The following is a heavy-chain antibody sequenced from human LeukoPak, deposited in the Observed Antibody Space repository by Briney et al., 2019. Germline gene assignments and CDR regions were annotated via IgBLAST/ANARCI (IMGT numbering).Heavy chain of an antibody. V-gene: IGHV3-66*01. D-gene: IGHD2-21*01. Sequence: SGGSLRHSCAASGFTVSSNYMSWVRQAPGKGLEWVSVIYSGDSTYYADSVKGRFTISRDNAKNSLYLQMNSLTTEDTAVYYCARSMIVALGTGAFDIWGQGTMVTVSS. CDR2: IYSGDST. J-gene: IGHJ3*02. CDR3: ARSMIVALGTGAFDI. CDR1: GFTVSSNY.